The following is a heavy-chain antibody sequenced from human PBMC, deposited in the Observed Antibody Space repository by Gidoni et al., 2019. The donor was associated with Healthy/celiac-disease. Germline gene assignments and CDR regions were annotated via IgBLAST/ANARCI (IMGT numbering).Heavy chain of an antibody. Sequence: QVQLVQSGAEVKKPGASVKVSCKASGYTFTSYAMHWVRQAPGQRLEWMGWINAGNGNTKYSQKFQGRVTITRDTSASTAYMERSSLRSEDTAVYYCARAEQWLPIDYWGQGTLVTVSS. CDR3: ARAEQWLPIDY. J-gene: IGHJ4*02. CDR2: INAGNGNT. D-gene: IGHD6-19*01. V-gene: IGHV1-3*01. CDR1: GYTFTSYA.